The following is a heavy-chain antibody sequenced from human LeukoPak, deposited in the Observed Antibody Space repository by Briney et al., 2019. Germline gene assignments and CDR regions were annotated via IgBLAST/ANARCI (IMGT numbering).Heavy chain of an antibody. CDR2: ISGSGGST. J-gene: IGHJ4*02. CDR3: ANSRVSSSWYDY. D-gene: IGHD6-13*01. V-gene: IGHV3-23*01. CDR1: GSTFSSYA. Sequence: GGSLRLSCAASGSTFSSYAMSWVRQAPGKGLEWVSAISGSGGSTYYADSVKGRFTISRDNSKNTLYLQMNSLRAEDTAVYYCANSRVSSSWYDYWGQGTLVTVSS.